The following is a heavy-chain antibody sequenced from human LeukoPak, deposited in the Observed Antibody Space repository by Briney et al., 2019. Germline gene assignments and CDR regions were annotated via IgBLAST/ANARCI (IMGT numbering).Heavy chain of an antibody. J-gene: IGHJ5*02. Sequence: SETLSLTCTVSGGSISSSSYYWSWIRQHPGKGLEWTGYIYYSGSTYYNPSLKSRVTISVDTSKNQFSLKLSSVTAADTAVYYCARGRAAADWFDPWGQGTLVTVSS. CDR1: GGSISSSSYY. D-gene: IGHD6-25*01. CDR3: ARGRAAADWFDP. V-gene: IGHV4-31*03. CDR2: IYYSGST.